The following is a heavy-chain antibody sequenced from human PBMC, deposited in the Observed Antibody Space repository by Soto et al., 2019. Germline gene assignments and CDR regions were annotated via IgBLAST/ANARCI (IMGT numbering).Heavy chain of an antibody. CDR2: IIPVFGII. J-gene: IGHJ6*02. Sequence: QVHLLLQSGAEVKKPGSSVKVACKASGGNPSNSAISWVRQAPGQGLEWMGGIIPVFGIISHAQNFQGRVTITADESTSTAYMERRILRSEDTAVYFCAGGRIVVAGSSAYYSMDVWGQGTTVTVSS. CDR1: GGNPSNSA. D-gene: IGHD6-19*01. V-gene: IGHV1-69*01. CDR3: AGGRIVVAGSSAYYSMDV.